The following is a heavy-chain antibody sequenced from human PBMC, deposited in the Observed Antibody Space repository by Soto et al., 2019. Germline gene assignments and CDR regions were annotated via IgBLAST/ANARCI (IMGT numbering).Heavy chain of an antibody. V-gene: IGHV1-69*01. CDR1: GGTFSSYA. Sequence: QVQLVQSGAEVKKPGSSVKVSCKASGGTFSSYAISWVRQAPGQGLEWMGGIIPIFGTANYAQKFQGRVTITADEPTSTAYMELSSLRSEDTAVYYCARLMGELSLPPNWFDPWGQGTLVTVSS. CDR3: ARLMGELSLPPNWFDP. J-gene: IGHJ5*02. CDR2: IIPIFGTA. D-gene: IGHD3-16*02.